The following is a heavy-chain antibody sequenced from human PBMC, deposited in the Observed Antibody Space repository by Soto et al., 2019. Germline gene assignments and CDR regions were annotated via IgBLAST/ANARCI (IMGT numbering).Heavy chain of an antibody. CDR3: ARAYQYCSGGSCYSYAFDI. Sequence: MRLSCAASGFTFSSYGMHLVRHAAGKRLEWVAVIWYDGSNKYYADSVKGRFTISRDNSKNTLYLQMNSLRAEDTAVYYCARAYQYCSGGSCYSYAFDIWGQGTMVTLSS. CDR1: GFTFSSYG. V-gene: IGHV3-33*01. D-gene: IGHD2-15*01. J-gene: IGHJ3*02. CDR2: IWYDGSNK.